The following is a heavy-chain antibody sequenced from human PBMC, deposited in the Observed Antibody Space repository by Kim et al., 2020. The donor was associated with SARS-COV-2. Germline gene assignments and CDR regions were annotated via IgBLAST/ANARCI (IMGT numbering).Heavy chain of an antibody. J-gene: IGHJ4*02. D-gene: IGHD2-2*02. CDR3: ARAQCTTTDCYRSY. Sequence: ASVKVSCKTSGYAFSAFGMNWVRQAPGQGLEWIGWINTNTGNPTYAQGFTGRFVFSLDTSVTTAFLQISSLKAADSAVYYCARAQCTTTDCYRSYWGQGTLVTVSS. CDR1: GYAFSAFG. V-gene: IGHV7-4-1*02. CDR2: INTNTGNP.